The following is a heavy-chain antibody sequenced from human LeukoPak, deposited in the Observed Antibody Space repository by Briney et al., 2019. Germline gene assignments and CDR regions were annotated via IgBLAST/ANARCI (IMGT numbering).Heavy chain of an antibody. V-gene: IGHV1-18*01. CDR3: ARDGGSGYYYYMDV. CDR2: ISAYNGNT. Sequence: ASVKVCCKASGYTFTSYGISWVRQAHGQGLEWMGWISAYNGNTNYAQKLQGRVTMTTDTSTSTAYMELRSLRSDDTAVYYCARDGGSGYYYYMDVWGKGTTVTVSS. D-gene: IGHD3-10*01. J-gene: IGHJ6*03. CDR1: GYTFTSYG.